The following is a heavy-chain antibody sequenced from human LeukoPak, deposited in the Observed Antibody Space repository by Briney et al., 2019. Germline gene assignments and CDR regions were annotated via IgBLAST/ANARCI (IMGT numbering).Heavy chain of an antibody. V-gene: IGHV3-23*01. J-gene: IGHJ5*02. CDR1: GFTFSISA. CDR3: AKALYSDPTMAPHDS. CDR2: ISGSGVST. D-gene: IGHD5-18*01. Sequence: LTGGSLRLSCAASGFTFSISAMIWVRQSPGEGLEWVSEISGSGVSTYYADSVKGRFTISRDNSKNTLYLQMNSLRAEDTAVYYCAKALYSDPTMAPHDSWGQGTLVTVSS.